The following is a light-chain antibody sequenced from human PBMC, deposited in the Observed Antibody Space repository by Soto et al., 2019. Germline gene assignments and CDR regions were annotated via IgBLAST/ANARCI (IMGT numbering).Light chain of an antibody. Sequence: QSLLTQPPSGSGALGQRVTISCTGSSSKIGAGYDVHWYQQLPGTAPKLLIYDNNNRPSGVPDRFSGPKSGTSASLAITGLQAEDEADYYCQSYDSSLSGYVFGTGTKVTVL. V-gene: IGLV1-40*01. CDR3: QSYDSSLSGYV. J-gene: IGLJ1*01. CDR2: DNN. CDR1: SSKIGAGYD.